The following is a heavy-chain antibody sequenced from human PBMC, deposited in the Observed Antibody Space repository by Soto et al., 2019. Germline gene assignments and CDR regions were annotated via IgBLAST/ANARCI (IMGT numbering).Heavy chain of an antibody. CDR1: GYTCTSYG. J-gene: IGHJ6*02. V-gene: IGHV1-18*01. Sequence: QVQLVQSGAEVKKPGASVKVTCKASGYTCTSYGVSCVRQAPGQGLEWMGWISAYNGNTKYAHQLQGRVTMTTDTTTSTSYMVLRRRTADETGVYFCARRAPPWVVWGQASTVTV. CDR2: ISAYNGNT. CDR3: ARRAPPWVV.